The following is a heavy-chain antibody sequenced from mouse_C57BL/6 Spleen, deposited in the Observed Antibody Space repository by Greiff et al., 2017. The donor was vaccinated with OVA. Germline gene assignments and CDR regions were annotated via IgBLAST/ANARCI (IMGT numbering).Heavy chain of an antibody. V-gene: IGHV14-2*01. CDR3: ARRYDWYFDV. J-gene: IGHJ1*03. Sequence: EVKLVESGAELVKPGASVKLSCTASGFNIKDYYMHWVKQRTEQGLEWIGRIDPEDGETKYAPKFQGKATITADTSSNTAYLQLSILTSEDTAVYYCARRYDWYFDVWGTGTTVTVSS. CDR2: IDPEDGET. CDR1: GFNIKDYY. D-gene: IGHD1-1*01.